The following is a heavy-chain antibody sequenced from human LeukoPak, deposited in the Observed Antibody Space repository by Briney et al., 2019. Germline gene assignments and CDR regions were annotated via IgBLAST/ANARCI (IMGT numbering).Heavy chain of an antibody. Sequence: GGSLRLSCSAAGCDFATYWINWVRQAPGKGLEWVANISPDGSARYVDAVRGRFTTSRDNAKNSLSMEMNSLRAEDTAVYYCAGWGGGVNHWGQGTLVTVSS. CDR1: GCDFATYW. CDR2: ISPDGSAR. V-gene: IGHV3-7*01. J-gene: IGHJ4*02. CDR3: AGWGGGVNH. D-gene: IGHD3-16*01.